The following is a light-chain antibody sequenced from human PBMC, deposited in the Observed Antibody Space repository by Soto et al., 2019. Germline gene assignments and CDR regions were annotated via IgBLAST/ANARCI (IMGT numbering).Light chain of an antibody. CDR2: ATS. V-gene: IGKV1-16*01. CDR1: QGIANY. Sequence: DVQMTQSPSSVSASVGDSVTITCRASQGIANYLSWFQQKTGKAPKALIYATSTLQTGVPSRFSGSGSGTDFTLTISSLQSEDFSTYYCQQYNSYPITFGQGTRLE. CDR3: QQYNSYPIT. J-gene: IGKJ5*01.